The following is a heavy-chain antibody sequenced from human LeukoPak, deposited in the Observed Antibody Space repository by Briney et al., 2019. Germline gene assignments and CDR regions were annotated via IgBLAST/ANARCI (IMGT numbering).Heavy chain of an antibody. D-gene: IGHD7-27*01. J-gene: IGHJ4*02. Sequence: PPGGSLRLSCAASGFTFSNYARSWVRQAPAKGLELVSAIRCSGGYTYYVASVKRRFPISRDNSKNTRDLQLNSLRAEDTALYYCAKELLGNFDYWGKGPLVTVSS. CDR2: IRCSGGYT. CDR3: AKELLGNFDY. V-gene: IGHV3-23*01. CDR1: GFTFSNYA.